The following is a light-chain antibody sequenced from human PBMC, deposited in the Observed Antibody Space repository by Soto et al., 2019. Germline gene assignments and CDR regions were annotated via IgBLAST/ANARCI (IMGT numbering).Light chain of an antibody. Sequence: QSALTQPASVSGSPGQSITISCTGTSSDVGGYNHVSWYQQHPGKAPKLMIYEVSNRPSGVSNRFSGSKSGNTASLTISGLQAEDEADYYCSSYTRSSTWVFGGGTKLTVL. CDR2: EVS. CDR1: SSDVGGYNH. CDR3: SSYTRSSTWV. V-gene: IGLV2-14*01. J-gene: IGLJ3*02.